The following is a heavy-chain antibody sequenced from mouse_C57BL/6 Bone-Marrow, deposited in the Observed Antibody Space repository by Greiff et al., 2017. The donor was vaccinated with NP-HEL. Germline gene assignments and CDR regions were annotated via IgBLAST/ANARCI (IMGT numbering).Heavy chain of an antibody. CDR3: ARWGNWAVDY. CDR1: GYTFTDYY. Sequence: EVQLQESGPVLVKPGASVQLSCKASGYTFTDYYMNWVKQSHGKSLEWIGVINPYNGGTSYNQKFKGKATLTVDKSSSTAYMELNSLTSEDSAVYYCARWGNWAVDYWGQGTTLTVSS. V-gene: IGHV1-19*01. J-gene: IGHJ2*01. D-gene: IGHD4-1*01. CDR2: INPYNGGT.